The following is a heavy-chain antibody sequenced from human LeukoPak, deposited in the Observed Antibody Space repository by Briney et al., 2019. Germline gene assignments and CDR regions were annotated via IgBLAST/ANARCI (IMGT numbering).Heavy chain of an antibody. CDR3: ARGNVLTGYHKYFQR. J-gene: IGHJ1*01. CDR1: GGTFSSYA. D-gene: IGHD3-9*01. Sequence: SVKVSCKASGGTFSSYAISWVRQAPGQGLEWMGGIIPIFGTANYAQKFQGRVTITADEPTSTAYMELSSLRSEDTAVYYCARGNVLTGYHKYFQRWGQGTLVTVSS. V-gene: IGHV1-69*01. CDR2: IIPIFGTA.